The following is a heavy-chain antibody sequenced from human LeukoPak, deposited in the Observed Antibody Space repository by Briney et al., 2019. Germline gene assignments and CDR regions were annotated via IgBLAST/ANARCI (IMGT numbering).Heavy chain of an antibody. CDR3: ARDWLSGYDSYYFDY. V-gene: IGHV1-3*01. CDR1: GYTFTSYA. D-gene: IGHD5-12*01. J-gene: IGHJ4*02. CDR2: INAGNGNT. Sequence: RASVKVFCKASGYTFTSYAMHWVRQAPGQRLEWMGWINAGNGNTKYSQKFQGRVTITRDTSASTAYMELSSLRSEDTAVYYCARDWLSGYDSYYFDYWGQGTLVTVSS.